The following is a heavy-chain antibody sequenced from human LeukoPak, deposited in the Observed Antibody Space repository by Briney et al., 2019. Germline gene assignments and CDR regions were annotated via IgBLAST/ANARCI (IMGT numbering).Heavy chain of an antibody. Sequence: SETLSLTCTVSGDSIRIYYWSWIRQPPGKGLECIGYIYSSGRTRYNPSLNSRVTMSVDTTKNQFSLKLSSVTAADTAVYYCARARVRNYSFDSWGLYTSDWHFDLWGRGTLVPVSS. V-gene: IGHV4-59*01. CDR2: IYSSGRT. D-gene: IGHD3-22*01. CDR3: ARARVRNYSFDSWGLYTSDWHFDL. CDR1: GDSIRIYY. J-gene: IGHJ2*01.